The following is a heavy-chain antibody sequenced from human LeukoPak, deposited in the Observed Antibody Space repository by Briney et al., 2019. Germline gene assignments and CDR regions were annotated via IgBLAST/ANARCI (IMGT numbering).Heavy chain of an antibody. CDR1: GFTFSSYW. CDR2: IKQDGSEK. CDR3: ARDRSYDSSGYYWDAFDI. Sequence: QSGGSLRLSCAASGFTFSSYWMSWVRQAPGKGLEWVANIKQDGSEKYYVDSVKGRFTISRDNAKNSLYPQMNSLRAEDTAVYYCARDRSYDSSGYYWDAFDIWGQGTMVTVSS. D-gene: IGHD3-22*01. J-gene: IGHJ3*02. V-gene: IGHV3-7*01.